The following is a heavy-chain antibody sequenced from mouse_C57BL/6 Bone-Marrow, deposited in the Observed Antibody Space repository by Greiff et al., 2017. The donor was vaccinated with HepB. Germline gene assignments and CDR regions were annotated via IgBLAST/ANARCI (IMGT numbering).Heavy chain of an antibody. CDR2: INPNNGGT. V-gene: IGHV1-18*01. J-gene: IGHJ3*01. CDR3: ARDYDYDDGFAY. Sequence: VQLQQSGPELVKPGASVKIPCKASGYTFTDYNMDWVKQSHGKNLEWIGDINPNNGGTIYNQKFKGKATLTVDKSSSTAYMELRSLTSEDTAVYYCARDYDYDDGFAYWGQGTLVTVSA. D-gene: IGHD2-4*01. CDR1: GYTFTDYN.